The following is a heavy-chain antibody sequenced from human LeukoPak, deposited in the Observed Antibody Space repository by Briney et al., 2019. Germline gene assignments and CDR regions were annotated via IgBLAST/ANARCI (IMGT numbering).Heavy chain of an antibody. CDR2: ISSSGSTI. CDR1: GFTFSSYG. D-gene: IGHD6-6*01. Sequence: GGSLRLSCAASGFTFSSYGMNWVRQAPGKGLEWVSYISSSGSTIYYADSVKGRFTISRDNAKNSLYLQMNSLRAEDTAVYYCARGIAARRDWFDPWGQGTLVTVSS. V-gene: IGHV3-48*01. CDR3: ARGIAARRDWFDP. J-gene: IGHJ5*02.